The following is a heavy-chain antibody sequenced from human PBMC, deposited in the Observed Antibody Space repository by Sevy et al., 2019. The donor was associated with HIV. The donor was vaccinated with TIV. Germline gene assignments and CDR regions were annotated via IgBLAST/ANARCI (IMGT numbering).Heavy chain of an antibody. CDR3: ARDISGGDYGMDV. D-gene: IGHD3-10*01. V-gene: IGHV3-30*03. J-gene: IGHJ6*02. CDR1: GFTFSDHG. Sequence: GGSLRLSCEASGFTFSDHGMNWVRQAPGKGLEWVALISFDGSVKYYADSVKGRFTISRDNIKNTLYLQTTGLRVEDTAVYYCARDISGGDYGMDVWGQGTTVTVSS. CDR2: ISFDGSVK.